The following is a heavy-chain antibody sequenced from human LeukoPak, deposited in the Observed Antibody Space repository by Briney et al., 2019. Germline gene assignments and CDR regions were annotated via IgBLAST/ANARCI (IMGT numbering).Heavy chain of an antibody. CDR2: IYNTGST. CDR1: GGSITSYY. D-gene: IGHD3-16*01. V-gene: IGHV4-59*01. J-gene: IGHJ3*02. CDR3: ARGSYTFGGVTAGRNAFDI. Sequence: SETLSLTCTVSGGSITSYYWSWIRQPPGMGLEWIGYIYNTGSTTYNPSLKSRVTVSVDTSKNQFSLKLSSVTAADTAVYYCARGSYTFGGVTAGRNAFDIWGQGTMVTVSS.